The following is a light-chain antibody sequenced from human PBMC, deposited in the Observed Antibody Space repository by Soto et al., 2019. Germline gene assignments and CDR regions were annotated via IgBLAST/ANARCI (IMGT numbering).Light chain of an antibody. CDR2: RAT. Sequence: EIVMTQSPATLSVSPGERATLSCRASQSVSSNLAWYQQKPGQAPRLLIYRATTRATGIPARFSGSWSGTEFTLTISSLQSEEFPVYYCQQYNNGPRTFGQGTKVEI. CDR1: QSVSSN. V-gene: IGKV3-15*01. CDR3: QQYNNGPRT. J-gene: IGKJ1*01.